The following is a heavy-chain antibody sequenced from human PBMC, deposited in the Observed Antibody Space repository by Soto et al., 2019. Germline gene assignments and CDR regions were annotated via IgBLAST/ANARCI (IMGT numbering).Heavy chain of an antibody. CDR2: MDPSDSYT. J-gene: IGHJ5*02. CDR1: GYRFTSQW. V-gene: IGHV5-10-1*01. D-gene: IGHD3-22*01. Sequence: EVQLVQSGAEVKKPGESLRISCKGSGYRFTSQWISWVRQMPGKGLEWMGRMDPSDSYTQYSPSFQGHVTISADKSISTAYLQWSSLKASDTAMYYCASHDSSSFSWFDPWGQGTLVTVSS. CDR3: ASHDSSSFSWFDP.